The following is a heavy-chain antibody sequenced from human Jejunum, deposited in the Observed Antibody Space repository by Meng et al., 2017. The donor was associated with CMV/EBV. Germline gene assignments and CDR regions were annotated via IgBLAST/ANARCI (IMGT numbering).Heavy chain of an antibody. CDR2: ISTGATTI. V-gene: IGHV3-48*03. Sequence: VRQSPGKGLEWVSYISTGATTIYYADSVKGRFTISRDNAKNSLYLQMNSLGAEDTAVYYCARDRYCHNGVCYAFPPPYYYGMDVWGQGTTVTVSS. J-gene: IGHJ6*02. D-gene: IGHD2-8*01. CDR3: ARDRYCHNGVCYAFPPPYYYGMDV.